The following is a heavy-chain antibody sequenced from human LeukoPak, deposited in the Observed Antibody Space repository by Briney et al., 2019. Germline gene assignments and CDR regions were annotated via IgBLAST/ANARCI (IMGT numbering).Heavy chain of an antibody. CDR3: ARGGEADPLNWLDP. D-gene: IGHD1-26*01. CDR1: GYTFTGYY. V-gene: IGHV1-2*02. J-gene: IGHJ5*02. CDR2: INPNSGGT. Sequence: ASVKVSCKASGYTFTGYYIHWVRQAPGQGLEWMGWINPNSGGTNYAQEFGGRVSMTRDTSITTAYMELSSLRSDDTAVYYCARGGEADPLNWLDPWGQGTLVTVSS.